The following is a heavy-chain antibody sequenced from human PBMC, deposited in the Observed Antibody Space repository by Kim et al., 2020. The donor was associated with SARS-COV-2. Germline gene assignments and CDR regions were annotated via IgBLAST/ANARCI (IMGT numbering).Heavy chain of an antibody. D-gene: IGHD1-1*01. CDR2: ISYDGSNK. Sequence: GGSLRLSCAASGFTFSSYAMHWVRQAPGKGLEWVAVISYDGSNKYYADSVKGRFTISRDNSKNTLYLQMNSLRAEDTAVYYCASVGTATGIGYGMDVWGQGTTVTVSS. J-gene: IGHJ6*02. CDR1: GFTFSSYA. CDR3: ASVGTATGIGYGMDV. V-gene: IGHV3-30-3*01.